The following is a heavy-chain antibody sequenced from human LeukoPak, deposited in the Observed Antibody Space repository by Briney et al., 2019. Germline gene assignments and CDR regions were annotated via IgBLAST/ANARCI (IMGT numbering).Heavy chain of an antibody. CDR1: GAPVTNGLYY. CDR2: IDYRGNT. D-gene: IGHD2/OR15-2a*01. CDR3: ARRVYDYYYYMDV. Sequence: SETLSLTCTVSGAPVTNGLYYWSWIRQTPGKGPEWIGYIDYRGNTKYNPSLQSRVFIFVDTSESQFSLRLSSVTAADTAVYYCARRVYDYYYYMDVWGSGTTVTVSS. J-gene: IGHJ6*03. V-gene: IGHV4-61*01.